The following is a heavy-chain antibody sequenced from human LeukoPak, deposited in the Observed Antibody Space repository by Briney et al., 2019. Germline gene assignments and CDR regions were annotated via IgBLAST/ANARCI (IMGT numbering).Heavy chain of an antibody. CDR2: ISVNGETT. J-gene: IGHJ4*02. CDR3: AKGYSIGWYPN. D-gene: IGHD6-19*01. V-gene: IGHV3-23*01. CDR1: GFSVNSFG. Sequence: GGSLRLSCAVSGFSVNSFGMSWVRQAPGKGLEWISAISVNGETTYYADSVKGRFIISRDNSNNALYLHLSSLRVEDTAVYYCAKGYSIGWYPNWGQGSLVSVSS.